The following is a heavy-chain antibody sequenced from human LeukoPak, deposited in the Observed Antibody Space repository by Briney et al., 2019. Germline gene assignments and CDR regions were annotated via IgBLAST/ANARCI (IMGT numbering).Heavy chain of an antibody. CDR2: INPSSGGT. CDR3: ARDRRWYFDY. D-gene: IGHD3-3*01. J-gene: IGHJ4*02. V-gene: IGHV1-2*02. CDR1: GYTFTGYY. Sequence: GASVKVSCMASGYTFTGYYMHWVRQAPGQGLEWMGWINPSSGGTNYAQKFQGRVTMTRDTSISTAYMELSRLRSDDTAVYYCARDRRWYFDYWGQGTLVTVSS.